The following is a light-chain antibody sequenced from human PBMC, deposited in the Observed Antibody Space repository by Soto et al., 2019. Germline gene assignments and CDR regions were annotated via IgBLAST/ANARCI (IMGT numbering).Light chain of an antibody. Sequence: DIQMTQSPSSLSASVGDRVTITCRASQSFSSYLNWYQQKPGKAPKVLIYAASSLQSGVPSRFSGSGSGTDFTLTISSLQPEDFATYYCQQTYRTPFTFGPGTKVDIK. J-gene: IGKJ3*01. CDR1: QSFSSY. CDR3: QQTYRTPFT. CDR2: AAS. V-gene: IGKV1-39*01.